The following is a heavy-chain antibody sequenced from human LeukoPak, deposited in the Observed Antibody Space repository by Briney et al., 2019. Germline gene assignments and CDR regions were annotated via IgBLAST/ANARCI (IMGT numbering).Heavy chain of an antibody. CDR2: INWNGGST. CDR3: ARDRGYYYGSGSYMFDY. V-gene: IGHV3-20*04. CDR1: GFTFDDYG. J-gene: IGHJ4*02. D-gene: IGHD3-10*01. Sequence: GGSLRLSCAASGFTFDDYGMSWVRQAPGKGLEWVSGINWNGGSTGYADSVKGRFTISRDNAKNSLYLQMNSLRAEDTALYYCARDRGYYYGSGSYMFDYWGQGALVTVSS.